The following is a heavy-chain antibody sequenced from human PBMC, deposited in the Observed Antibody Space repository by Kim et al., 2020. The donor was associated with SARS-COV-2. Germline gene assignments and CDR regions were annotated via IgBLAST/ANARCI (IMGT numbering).Heavy chain of an antibody. CDR2: T. J-gene: IGHJ4*01. D-gene: IGHD3-16*01. CDR3: ARGDSYGPFDY. V-gene: IGHV1-3*01. Sequence: TKYSQKFQGRVTLTRDTSASTAYMELSSLTSEDTAVYYCARGDSYGPFDYWGQGTLVTVSS.